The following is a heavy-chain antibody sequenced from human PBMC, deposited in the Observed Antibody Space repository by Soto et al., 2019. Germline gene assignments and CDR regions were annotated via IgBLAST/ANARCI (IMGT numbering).Heavy chain of an antibody. CDR3: ARAEVRYSTNFDY. CDR2: TYYSGST. J-gene: IGHJ4*02. D-gene: IGHD2-2*01. Sequence: QVQLQESGPGLVKPSQTLSLTCTVSGGSISSGGYYWSWIRQHPGKGLEWIGYTYYSGSTYYNPSLKSRVTIAVDTSKNQFSLKLSSVTAADTAVYYCARAEVRYSTNFDYWGQGTLVTVSS. V-gene: IGHV4-31*03. CDR1: GGSISSGGYY.